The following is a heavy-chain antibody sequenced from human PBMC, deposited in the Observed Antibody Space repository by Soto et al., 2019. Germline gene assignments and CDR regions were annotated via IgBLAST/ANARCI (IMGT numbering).Heavy chain of an antibody. CDR3: ARERSLDCSGGSCYSAGHSYGMDV. D-gene: IGHD2-15*01. CDR2: ISYDGSNK. Sequence: QVQLVESGGGVVQPGRSLRLSCAASGFTFSSYAMHWVRQAPGKGLEWVAVISYDGSNKYYADSVKGRFTISRDNSKNVLSLKMNNLRAEDTAVYYRARERSLDCSGGSCYSAGHSYGMDVWGQGTTVTVSS. J-gene: IGHJ6*02. V-gene: IGHV3-30-3*01. CDR1: GFTFSSYA.